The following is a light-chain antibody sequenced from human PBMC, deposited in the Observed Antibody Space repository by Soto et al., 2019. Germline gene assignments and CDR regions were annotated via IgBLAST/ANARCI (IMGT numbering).Light chain of an antibody. CDR3: MQGLQTPLT. V-gene: IGKV2-28*01. J-gene: IGKJ4*01. CDR2: LGS. Sequence: DIVMTQSPISLPVTPGEPASISCRSSQSLLDSNGYNYLVWYLQKPGQSPQLLIYLGSNRASGVPDRFSGSGSGTEFTLKISRVEAEDVGIYYCMQGLQTPLTVGGGTKVEIK. CDR1: QSLLDSNGYNY.